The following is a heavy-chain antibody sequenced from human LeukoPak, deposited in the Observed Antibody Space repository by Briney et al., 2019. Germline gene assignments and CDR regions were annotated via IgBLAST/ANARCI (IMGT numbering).Heavy chain of an antibody. CDR3: ASAGGRGYYDILTGYYPYFWFDP. CDR1: GYSFNSHH. V-gene: IGHV1-69*13. D-gene: IGHD3-9*01. J-gene: IGHJ5*02. Sequence: ASVKVSCKTSGYSFNSHHVHWVRQAPGQGLEWMGGIIPIFGTANYAQKFQGRVTITADESTSTAYMELSSLRSEDTAVYYCASAGGRGYYDILTGYYPYFWFDPWGQGTLVTVSS. CDR2: IIPIFGTA.